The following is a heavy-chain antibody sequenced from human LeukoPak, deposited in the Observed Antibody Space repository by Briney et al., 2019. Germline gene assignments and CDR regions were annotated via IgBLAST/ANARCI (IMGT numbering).Heavy chain of an antibody. Sequence: PSETLSLTCAVYGGSFSGYHWSWIRQPPGKGLEWIGEINHSGSTNYNPSLKSRVTISVDTSKNQFSLKLSSVTAADTAVYYCARGRLIDYWGQGTLVTVSS. J-gene: IGHJ4*02. CDR1: GGSFSGYH. CDR3: ARGRLIDY. CDR2: INHSGST. V-gene: IGHV4-34*01.